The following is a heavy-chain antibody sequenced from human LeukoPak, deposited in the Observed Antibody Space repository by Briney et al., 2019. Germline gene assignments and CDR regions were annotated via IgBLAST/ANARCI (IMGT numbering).Heavy chain of an antibody. CDR1: GYRFTVYW. J-gene: IGHJ4*02. D-gene: IGHD3-22*01. V-gene: IGHV5-51*01. Sequence: PGDSLKISCKASGYRFTVYWIGWVRQMPGKGLEWMGIIYPGDSDITYSPSFQGQVTISADKSISTAYLQWSSLKASDTAMYYCGRLSSYDSSGCYGFDSWGQGTLVTVSS. CDR3: GRLSSYDSSGCYGFDS. CDR2: IYPGDSDI.